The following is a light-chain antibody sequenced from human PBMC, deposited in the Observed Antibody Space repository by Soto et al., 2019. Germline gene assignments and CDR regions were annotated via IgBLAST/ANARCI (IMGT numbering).Light chain of an antibody. J-gene: IGKJ5*01. CDR2: RAS. CDR3: QQYNEWPIT. V-gene: IGKV3D-15*01. Sequence: EIVMTPSPATLSVSPGEGATLSCRASQSVGSLLAWYQQTPGQAPRLLIYRASTRATGLPDRFSGSGSGTEFTLTFSSLQSEVFAVYYCQQYNEWPITFGQGTRLEF. CDR1: QSVGSL.